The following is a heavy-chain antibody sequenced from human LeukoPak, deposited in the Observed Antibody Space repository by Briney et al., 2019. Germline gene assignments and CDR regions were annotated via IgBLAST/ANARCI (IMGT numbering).Heavy chain of an antibody. CDR1: GFTFSSYW. Sequence: GSLRLSCAASGFTFSSYWMSWVRQPPGKGLEWIGYVYYSGSTNYNPSLKSRVTISVDTSKNQFSLKLSSVTAADTAVYYCTRGGFREIDSWGQGTLVIVSS. J-gene: IGHJ4*02. D-gene: IGHD3-10*01. CDR2: VYYSGST. V-gene: IGHV4-59*01. CDR3: TRGGFREIDS.